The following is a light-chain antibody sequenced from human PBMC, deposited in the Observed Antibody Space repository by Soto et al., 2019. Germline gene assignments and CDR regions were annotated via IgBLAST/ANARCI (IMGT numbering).Light chain of an antibody. V-gene: IGKV3-15*01. J-gene: IGKJ4*01. CDR3: QQYNNWPLT. CDR2: GAS. CDR1: QSVSSI. Sequence: EIVMTQSPATLSVSPGERATLSCRASQSVSSILAWYQQKPGQAPRLLIYGASTRATGIPARFSGSGSGTELTLTISTLQSEDFEVYYCQQYNNWPLTFGGWTKVEIK.